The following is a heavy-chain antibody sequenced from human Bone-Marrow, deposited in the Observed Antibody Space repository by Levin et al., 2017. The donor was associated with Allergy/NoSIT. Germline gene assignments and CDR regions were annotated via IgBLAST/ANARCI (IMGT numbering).Heavy chain of an antibody. CDR2: IIPILGIA. J-gene: IGHJ4*02. CDR1: GGTFSSYT. V-gene: IGHV1-69*04. Sequence: SVKVSCKASGGTFSSYTISWVRQAPGQGLEWMGMIIPILGIANYAQKFQGRVTITADKSTSTAYMELSSLRSEDTAVYYCARDGSGWSFDYWGQGTLVTVSS. D-gene: IGHD6-19*01. CDR3: ARDGSGWSFDY.